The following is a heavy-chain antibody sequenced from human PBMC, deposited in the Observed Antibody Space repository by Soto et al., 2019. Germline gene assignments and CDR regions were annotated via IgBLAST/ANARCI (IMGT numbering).Heavy chain of an antibody. CDR1: GLNLSHPW. CDR2: IKSKTDGGTA. J-gene: IGHJ4*02. V-gene: IGHV3-15*01. Sequence: SGGSLRLSCAASGLNLSHPWMTWVRQAAGKGLEWVGRIKSKTDGGTADYAAPVKGRFTISRDDSKNTVYLQMNSLKTEDTAVYYCXTGIYYDILTGYHNVAYWGQGTLVTVSS. CDR3: XTGIYYDILTGYHNVAY. D-gene: IGHD3-9*01.